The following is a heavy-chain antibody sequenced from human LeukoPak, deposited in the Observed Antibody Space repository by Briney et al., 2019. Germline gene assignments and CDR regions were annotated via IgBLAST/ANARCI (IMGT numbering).Heavy chain of an antibody. D-gene: IGHD3-22*01. CDR1: GGTFSSYA. CDR2: IIPILGIA. J-gene: IGHJ4*02. CDR3: ARDPSVLDGSSGYD. V-gene: IGHV1-69*04. Sequence: SVKVSCKASGGTFSSYAISWVRQAPGQGLEWMGRIIPILGIANYAQKFQGRVTITADKSTSTAYMELSSLRSEDTAVYYCARDPSVLDGSSGYDWGQGTLVTVSS.